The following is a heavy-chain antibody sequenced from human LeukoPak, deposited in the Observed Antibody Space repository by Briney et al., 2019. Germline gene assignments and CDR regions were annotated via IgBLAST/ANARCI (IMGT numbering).Heavy chain of an antibody. J-gene: IGHJ6*03. CDR2: IYHSGST. CDR3: ARAHSYYDSSGYYRGLGNYYYYMDV. CDR1: GYSTSSGYY. V-gene: IGHV4-38-2*02. Sequence: SETLSLTCTVSGYSTSSGYYWGWIRQPPGKGLEWIGSIYHSGSTYYNPSLKSRVTISVDTSKNQFSLKLSSVTAADTAVYYCARAHSYYDSSGYYRGLGNYYYYMDVWGKGTTVTVSS. D-gene: IGHD3-22*01.